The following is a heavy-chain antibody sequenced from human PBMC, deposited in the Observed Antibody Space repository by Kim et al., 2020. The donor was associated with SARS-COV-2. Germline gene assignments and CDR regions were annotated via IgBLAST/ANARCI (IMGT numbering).Heavy chain of an antibody. Sequence: GGSLRLSCAASGFTFSSYGMHWVRQAPGKGLEWVAVIWYDGSNKYYADSVKGRFTISRDNSKNTLYLQMNSLRAEDTAVYYCARDVYSSSWDRYYYGMDVWGQGTTVTVSS. CDR3: ARDVYSSSWDRYYYGMDV. CDR2: IWYDGSNK. D-gene: IGHD6-13*01. J-gene: IGHJ6*02. CDR1: GFTFSSYG. V-gene: IGHV3-33*01.